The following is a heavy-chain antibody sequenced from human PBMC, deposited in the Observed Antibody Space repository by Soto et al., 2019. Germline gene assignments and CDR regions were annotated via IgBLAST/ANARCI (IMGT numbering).Heavy chain of an antibody. CDR2: IYHSGGT. D-gene: IGHD6-6*01. CDR3: ARDRVWTSPSPERFQFYYGMDV. Sequence: SETLSLTCAVSGGSISSGGFSWSWIRQPPGKGLECIGYIYHSGGTYYNPSLKSRVTISVDRSKNQFSLRLSSVTAADTAVYYCARDRVWTSPSPERFQFYYGMDVWGQGTTVTVSS. V-gene: IGHV4-30-2*01. CDR1: GGSISSGGFS. J-gene: IGHJ6*02.